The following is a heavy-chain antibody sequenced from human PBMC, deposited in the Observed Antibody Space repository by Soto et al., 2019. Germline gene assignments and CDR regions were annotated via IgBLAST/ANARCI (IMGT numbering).Heavy chain of an antibody. CDR3: VRGNGWFDP. D-gene: IGHD2-8*01. V-gene: IGHV4-59*11. J-gene: IGHJ5*02. CDR1: GASITGHY. Sequence: QVQLQESGPGLVKPSETLSLTCAVSGASITGHYWTWVRQPPGKGLEWIGNVFHTGNTNYNASLQSRLSMSVDTSSSQISLKLTSMTAADTAMYYCVRGNGWFDPWGQGVLVTVSS. CDR2: VFHTGNT.